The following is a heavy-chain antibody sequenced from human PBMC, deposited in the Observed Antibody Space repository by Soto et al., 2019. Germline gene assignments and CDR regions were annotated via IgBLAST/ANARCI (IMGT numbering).Heavy chain of an antibody. D-gene: IGHD7-27*01. Sequence: ESGGGLVQPGGSLRLSCAASGFTFSSYAVHWVRQPTGKGLEWVSVIGSAGDTYYPGSVKGRFTISRENAKNSLYLQMNSLRAEDTAVYYCARGYLGSFDYWSQGTLVTVSS. CDR2: IGSAGDT. J-gene: IGHJ4*02. V-gene: IGHV3-13*01. CDR3: ARGYLGSFDY. CDR1: GFTFSSYA.